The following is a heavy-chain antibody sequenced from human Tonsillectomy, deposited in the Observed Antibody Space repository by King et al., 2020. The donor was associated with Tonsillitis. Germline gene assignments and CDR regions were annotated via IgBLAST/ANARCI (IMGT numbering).Heavy chain of an antibody. J-gene: IGHJ4*02. D-gene: IGHD6-13*01. CDR1: GGSISNYY. CDR3: ARGWYLADC. Sequence: VQLQESGPGLVKPSETLSLTCTVSGGSISNYYWSWIRQPPGKGLEWIGYIYYSGSTNYNPSLRSRVTISVDTSKNQFSLKLNSVTAADTAMYYCARGWYLADCWGQGTLVTVSS. V-gene: IGHV4-59*01. CDR2: IYYSGST.